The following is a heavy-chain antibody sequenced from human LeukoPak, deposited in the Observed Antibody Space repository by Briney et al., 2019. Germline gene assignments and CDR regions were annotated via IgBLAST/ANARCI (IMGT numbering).Heavy chain of an antibody. J-gene: IGHJ5*02. CDR2: INYSGTT. D-gene: IGHD3-10*01. V-gene: IGHV4-39*07. CDR3: ARDRLEYYGSGSYPGNWFDP. CDR1: GGPISSSSYY. Sequence: PSETLSLTCTVSGGPISSSSYYWGWIRQPPGKGLEWIGSINYSGTTYYNPSLKSRVTISVDTSKNQFSLKLSSVTAADTAVYYCARDRLEYYGSGSYPGNWFDPWGQGTLVTVSS.